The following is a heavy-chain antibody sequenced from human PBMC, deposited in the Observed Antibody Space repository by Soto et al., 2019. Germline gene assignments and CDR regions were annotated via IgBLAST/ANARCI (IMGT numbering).Heavy chain of an antibody. J-gene: IGHJ4*02. CDR2: INSNGDST. CDR3: ARVPDLDYCSRPSCLYSFDY. Sequence: PGGSLRLSCVASGFTFSRYVMSWVRQAPGKGLEWVSTINSNGDSTYYADSVKGRFTISRDNSRNSLYLQVNSLRAEDTAVYYCARVPDLDYCSRPSCLYSFDYSGPGALLSVFS. V-gene: IGHV3-23*01. D-gene: IGHD2-2*01. CDR1: GFTFSRYV.